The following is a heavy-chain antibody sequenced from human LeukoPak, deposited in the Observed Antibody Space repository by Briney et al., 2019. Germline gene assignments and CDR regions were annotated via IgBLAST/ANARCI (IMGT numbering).Heavy chain of an antibody. D-gene: IGHD3-10*01. V-gene: IGHV4-30-2*01. CDR2: IFHTGHT. J-gene: IGHJ4*02. CDR1: GGSISSGDYP. Sequence: SETLSLTCAVSGGSISSGDYPWGWIRQPPGKGLEWIGYIFHTGHTSYNPSLKSRVTISVDMSKNQLSLKLSSVTAADTAVYYCARGFYGSGSQFDYWGQGTLVTVSS. CDR3: ARGFYGSGSQFDY.